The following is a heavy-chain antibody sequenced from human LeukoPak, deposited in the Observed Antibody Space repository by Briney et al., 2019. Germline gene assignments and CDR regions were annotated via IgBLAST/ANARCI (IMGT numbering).Heavy chain of an antibody. CDR3: ARGPYGPGSSDAFDI. Sequence: PSETLSLICTASGGSISSYYWSWIRQPPVKGLEWIGYIYYSGSTNYNPSLKSRVTISVDTSKNQFSPKLSSVTAADTAVYYCARGPYGPGSSDAFDIWGQGTVVTVSS. D-gene: IGHD3-10*01. CDR2: IYYSGST. V-gene: IGHV4-59*01. CDR1: GGSISSYY. J-gene: IGHJ3*02.